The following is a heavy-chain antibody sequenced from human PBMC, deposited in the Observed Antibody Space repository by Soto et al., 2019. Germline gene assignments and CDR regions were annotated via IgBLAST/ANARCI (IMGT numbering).Heavy chain of an antibody. Sequence: EVQLVESGGGLVKPGGSLRLSCAASGFTFSSYSMNWVRQAPGKGLEWVSSISSSSSYIYYADSVKGRFTISRDNAKNSLYLQMNNLRAEDTALYYFARVITMIVVGVFDYWGQGTLVTVSS. CDR3: ARVITMIVVGVFDY. D-gene: IGHD3-22*01. J-gene: IGHJ4*02. V-gene: IGHV3-21*01. CDR1: GFTFSSYS. CDR2: ISSSSSYI.